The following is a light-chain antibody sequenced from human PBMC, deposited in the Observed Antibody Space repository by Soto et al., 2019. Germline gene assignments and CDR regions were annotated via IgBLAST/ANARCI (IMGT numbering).Light chain of an antibody. CDR2: EVS. CDR3: SSYTSSSTLHWV. J-gene: IGLJ3*02. CDR1: SSDVGGYNY. V-gene: IGLV2-14*01. Sequence: QSALTQPASVSGSPGQSITISCTGTSSDVGGYNYVSWYQQHPGKAPKLMIYEVSNRPSGVSNRFSGSKSGNTASLTISGLQAEDEADYYCSSYTSSSTLHWVFGGGNKLTVL.